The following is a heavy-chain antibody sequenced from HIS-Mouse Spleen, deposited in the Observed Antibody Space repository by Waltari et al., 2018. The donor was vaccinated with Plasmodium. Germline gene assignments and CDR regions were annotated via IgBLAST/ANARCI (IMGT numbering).Heavy chain of an antibody. CDR2: IYHSGST. Sequence: QVQLQESGPGLVTPSETLSLTCTVSGYSISSGYYWGWIRQPPGQGLEWIGSIYHSGSTYYNPSLKSRVTISVDTSKNQFSLKLSSVTAADTAVYYCARAESSIAARHYYYYGMDVWGQGTTVTVSS. D-gene: IGHD6-6*01. J-gene: IGHJ6*02. V-gene: IGHV4-38-2*02. CDR1: GYSISSGYY. CDR3: ARAESSIAARHYYYYGMDV.